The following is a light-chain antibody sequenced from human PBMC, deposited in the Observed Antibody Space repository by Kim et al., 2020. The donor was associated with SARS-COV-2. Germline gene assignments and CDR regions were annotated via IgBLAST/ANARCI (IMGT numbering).Light chain of an antibody. V-gene: IGLV3-19*01. J-gene: IGLJ3*02. CDR1: SLRSYY. CDR2: GKN. Sequence: LGQTVRITCQGDSLRSYYASWYQQKPGQAPVLVIYGKNNRPSGIPDRFSGSSSGNTASLTITGAQAEDEADYYCNSRDSSGNLWVFGGGTKLTVL. CDR3: NSRDSSGNLWV.